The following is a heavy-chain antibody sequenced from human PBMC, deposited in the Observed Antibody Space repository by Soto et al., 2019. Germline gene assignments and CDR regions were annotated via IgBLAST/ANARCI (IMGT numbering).Heavy chain of an antibody. CDR2: ISHDGSNT. D-gene: IGHD3-22*01. J-gene: IGHJ6*02. CDR3: AKDVSMKPF. Sequence: VQLVESGGGVVQPGRSLRLSCAASGFTFRDFGIHWVRQAPGKGLEWVAVISHDGSNTYYGESVKGRFTISRDNSKNTLFLQMNSLRAEDAAVYYCAKDVSMKPFWGQGTTVTVSS. CDR1: GFTFRDFG. V-gene: IGHV3-30*18.